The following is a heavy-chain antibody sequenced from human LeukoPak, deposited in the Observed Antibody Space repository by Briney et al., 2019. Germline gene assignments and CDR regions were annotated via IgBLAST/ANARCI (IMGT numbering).Heavy chain of an antibody. V-gene: IGHV3-7*01. J-gene: IGHJ4*02. Sequence: GGSLTLSCTASGFSFSNHYMRWIRQAPGKGLEWEANINEDGSNKWHLGSVKGRFTVSRDNARNSLYLQINSLRVEDTAVYYCTRVIVAVPGYFDYFDFWGQGVLVTVSS. CDR3: TRVIVAVPGYFDYFDF. CDR1: GFSFSNHY. D-gene: IGHD6-19*01. CDR2: INEDGSNK.